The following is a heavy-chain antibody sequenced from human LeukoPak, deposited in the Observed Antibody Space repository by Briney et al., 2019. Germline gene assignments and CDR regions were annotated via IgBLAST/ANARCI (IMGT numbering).Heavy chain of an antibody. Sequence: SETLSLTCAVYGGSFSGYYWGWIRQPPGKGLEWIGSIYHSGSTYYNPSLKSRVTISVDTSKNQFSLKLSSVTAADTAVYYCARGGRFDYGDYRDYWGQGTLVTVSS. V-gene: IGHV4-38-2*01. CDR2: IYHSGST. J-gene: IGHJ4*02. D-gene: IGHD4-17*01. CDR1: GGSFSGYY. CDR3: ARGGRFDYGDYRDY.